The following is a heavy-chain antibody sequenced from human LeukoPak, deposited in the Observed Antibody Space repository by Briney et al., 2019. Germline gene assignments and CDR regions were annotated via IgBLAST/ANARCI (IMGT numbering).Heavy chain of an antibody. J-gene: IGHJ4*02. CDR2: ISYDGSNE. D-gene: IGHD1-14*01. Sequence: PGGSLRLSCAASGFTFSSYAMHWVRQAPGKGLEWLAFISYDGSNEYYADPVKGRFTISRDNSKSTLYLQMISLRAEDTAAYNCARTRNRLDYWGQGTLVTVSS. CDR3: ARTRNRLDY. V-gene: IGHV3-30*04. CDR1: GFTFSSYA.